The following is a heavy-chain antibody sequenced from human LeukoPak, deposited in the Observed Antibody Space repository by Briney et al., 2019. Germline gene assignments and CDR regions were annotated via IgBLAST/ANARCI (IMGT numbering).Heavy chain of an antibody. J-gene: IGHJ4*02. CDR2: LSGSGGGT. Sequence: PGGSLRLSCAASGFAFSTYWMHWFRQAPGKGLVWVAGLSGSGGGTNYADSVQGRFTISRDNPKNTLYLQMNSLRAEDTAVYFCAKRGVVIRVFLVGFHKEAYYFDSWGQGALVTVSS. V-gene: IGHV3-23*01. D-gene: IGHD3-10*01. CDR3: AKRGVVIRVFLVGFHKEAYYFDS. CDR1: GFAFSTYW.